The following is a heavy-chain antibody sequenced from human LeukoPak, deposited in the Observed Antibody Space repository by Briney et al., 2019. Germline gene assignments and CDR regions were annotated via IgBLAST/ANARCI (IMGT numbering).Heavy chain of an antibody. CDR3: ARGGSAYIDSDTTCLDP. Sequence: ASVNLSCKASGSSFTGYYMNWVRQAPGQGLEWMGWINPKSGGTNYAQKFQGRVTMTRDTPISTAYMELSTLRSDDTAVYYCARGGSAYIDSDTTCLDPWGQGTLATVAS. V-gene: IGHV1-2*02. CDR1: GSSFTGYY. CDR2: INPKSGGT. J-gene: IGHJ5*02. D-gene: IGHD5-12*01.